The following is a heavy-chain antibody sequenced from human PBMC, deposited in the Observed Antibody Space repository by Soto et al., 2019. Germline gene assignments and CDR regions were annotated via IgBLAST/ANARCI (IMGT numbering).Heavy chain of an antibody. J-gene: IGHJ4*02. CDR1: GFTFSDYY. CDR3: ARADHYDTSGYWK. Sequence: QVQLVESGGGLVKPGGSLRLSCAASGFTFSDYYMSWIRQAPGKGLEWVSYITSSSSYTIYTDSVRGRFTISRDNAKNSLFLQMNSLRAEDAAVYYCARADHYDTSGYWKWGQGTLVTVSS. V-gene: IGHV3-11*05. CDR2: ITSSSSYT. D-gene: IGHD3-22*01.